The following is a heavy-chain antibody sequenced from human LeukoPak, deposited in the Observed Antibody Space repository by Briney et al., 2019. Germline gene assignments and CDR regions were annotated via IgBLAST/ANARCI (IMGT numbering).Heavy chain of an antibody. D-gene: IGHD3-22*01. CDR2: ISGSGGGT. CDR1: GITLSNYA. V-gene: IGHV3-23*01. J-gene: IGHJ4*02. CDR3: AERGVVIRVILVGFHKEAYYFDS. Sequence: GGSLRLSCAVSGITLSNYAMSWVRQAPGKGLEWVAGISGSGGGTKYADSVKGRFTISRDNSKNTLYLQMNNLRVDDTAVYFCAERGVVIRVILVGFHKEAYYFDSWGQGALVTVSS.